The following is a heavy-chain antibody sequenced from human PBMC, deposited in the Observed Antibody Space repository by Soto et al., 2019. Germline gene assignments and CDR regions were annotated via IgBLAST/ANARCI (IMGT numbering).Heavy chain of an antibody. D-gene: IGHD6-13*01. CDR2: INPNSGGT. V-gene: IGHV1-2*02. Sequence: ASVKVSCKASGYTFTGYYMHWVRQAPGQGLEWMGWINPNSGGTNYAQKFQGRATMTRDTSISTAYMELSRLRSDDTAVYYCASRIAAAGGMFDPWGQGTLVTVSS. CDR3: ASRIAAAGGMFDP. CDR1: GYTFTGYY. J-gene: IGHJ5*02.